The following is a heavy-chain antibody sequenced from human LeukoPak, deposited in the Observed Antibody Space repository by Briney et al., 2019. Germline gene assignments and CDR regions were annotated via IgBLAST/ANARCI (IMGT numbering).Heavy chain of an antibody. D-gene: IGHD6-13*01. J-gene: IGHJ6*03. CDR1: GGSISSYY. V-gene: IGHV4-59*01. CDR2: IYYSGST. Sequence: SETLSLTCTVSGGSISSYYWSWIRQPPGKGLEWIGYIYYSGSTNYNPSLKSRVTISVDTSKNQFSLKLSSVTAADTAVYYCARGPQLVGYYYIDVWGKGTTVTVSS. CDR3: ARGPQLVGYYYIDV.